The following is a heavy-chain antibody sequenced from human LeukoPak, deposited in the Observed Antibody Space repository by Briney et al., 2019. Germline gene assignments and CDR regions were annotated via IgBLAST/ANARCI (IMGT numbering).Heavy chain of an antibody. V-gene: IGHV1-69*05. J-gene: IGHJ6*03. CDR1: GGTFSSYA. CDR2: IIPIFGTA. D-gene: IGHD4/OR15-4a*01. CDR3: ARGEGMVPYYYYMDV. Sequence: SVKVSCKASGGTFSSYAISWVRQAPGQGLEWMGRIIPIFGTANYAQKFQGRVTITTDESTSTAYMELSGLRSEDTAVYYCARGEGMVPYYYYMDVWGKGTTVTVSS.